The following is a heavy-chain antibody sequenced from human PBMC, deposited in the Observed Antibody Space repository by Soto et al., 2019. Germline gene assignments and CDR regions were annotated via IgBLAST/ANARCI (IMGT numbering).Heavy chain of an antibody. J-gene: IGHJ6*02. CDR3: ARDLVRGVIMYGMDV. V-gene: IGHV1-2*04. D-gene: IGHD3-10*01. Sequence: ASVKVSCKASGYTFTGYYMHWVRQAPGQGLEWMGWINPNSGGTNYAQKFQGWVTMTRDTSISTAYMELSRLRSDDTAVYYCARDLVRGVIMYGMDVWGQGTTVIVSS. CDR1: GYTFTGYY. CDR2: INPNSGGT.